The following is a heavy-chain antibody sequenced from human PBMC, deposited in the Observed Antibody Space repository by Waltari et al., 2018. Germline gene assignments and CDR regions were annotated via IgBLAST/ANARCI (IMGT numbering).Heavy chain of an antibody. CDR3: ARGRGRSRIAAAGTLWGLHFDY. D-gene: IGHD6-13*01. J-gene: IGHJ4*02. Sequence: QVQLQQWGAGLLKPSETLSLTCAVYGGSFSGYYWSWIRQPPGKGLECIGEINHSGSTNYNPSLKSRVTISVDTSKNQVSLKLSSVTAADTAVYYGARGRGRSRIAAAGTLWGLHFDYWGQGTLVTVSS. V-gene: IGHV4-34*01. CDR1: GGSFSGYY. CDR2: INHSGST.